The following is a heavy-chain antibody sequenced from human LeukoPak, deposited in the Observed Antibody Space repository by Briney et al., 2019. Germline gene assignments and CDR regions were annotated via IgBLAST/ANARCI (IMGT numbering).Heavy chain of an antibody. CDR3: ARLRGYDAFDY. CDR2: ISSSSSTI. CDR1: GFTFSSYS. J-gene: IGHJ4*02. V-gene: IGHV3-48*04. Sequence: GGSLRLSCAASGFTFSSYSMNWVRQAPGKGLEWVSYISSSSSTIYYADSVKGRFTISRDNAKNSLHLQMNSLRAEDTAVYYCARLRGYDAFDYWGQGTLVTVSS. D-gene: IGHD5-12*01.